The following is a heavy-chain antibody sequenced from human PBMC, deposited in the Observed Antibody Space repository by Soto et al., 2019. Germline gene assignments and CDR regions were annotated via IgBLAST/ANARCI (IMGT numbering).Heavy chain of an antibody. J-gene: IGHJ6*02. CDR2: IYPGDSDT. CDR3: ARLNCGGDCYHYYYYGMDV. Sequence: GGAMQRSGKGFGYNVTSYRDGRVRQIARKRLDWMGTIYPGDSDTRYSPSFQGQATISADNSISTAYLQWNSLKASDTAMYYCARLNCGGDCYHYYYYGMDVWGQGTTVTVSS. V-gene: IGHV5-51*01. D-gene: IGHD2-21*02. CDR1: GYNVTSYR.